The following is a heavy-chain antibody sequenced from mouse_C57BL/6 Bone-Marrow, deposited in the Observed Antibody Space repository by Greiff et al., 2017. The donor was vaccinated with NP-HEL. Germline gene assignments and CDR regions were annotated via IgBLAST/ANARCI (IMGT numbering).Heavy chain of an antibody. CDR1: GFNIKDYY. D-gene: IGHD1-1*01. CDR3: ARDSDFITTVVAYFEV. Sequence: VQLQQSGAELVKPGASVKLSCTASGFNIKDYYMHWVKQRTEQGLEWIGRIDPEDGDTKYAPKFQGKATITADTSSNTAYLQLSSLTSEDTAVYYCARDSDFITTVVAYFEVWGTGTTVTVSS. CDR2: IDPEDGDT. J-gene: IGHJ1*03. V-gene: IGHV14-2*01.